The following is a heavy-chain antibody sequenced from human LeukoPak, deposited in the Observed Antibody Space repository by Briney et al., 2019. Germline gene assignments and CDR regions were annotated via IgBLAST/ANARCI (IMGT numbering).Heavy chain of an antibody. CDR2: INPSGGST. CDR3: ARGSIREQLVGPGYYYYYMDV. CDR1: GYTFTSYY. V-gene: IGHV1-46*01. Sequence: ASVKVSCKASGYTFTSYYMHWVRQAPGQGLEWMGIINPSGGSTSYAQKFQGRVTMTRDMSTSTVYMELSSLRSEDTAVYYCARGSIREQLVGPGYYYYYMDVWGKGTTVTVSS. J-gene: IGHJ6*03. D-gene: IGHD6-6*01.